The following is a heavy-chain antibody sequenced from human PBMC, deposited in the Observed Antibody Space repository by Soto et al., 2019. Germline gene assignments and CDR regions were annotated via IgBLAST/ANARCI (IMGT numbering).Heavy chain of an antibody. CDR1: GFTFSSYG. V-gene: IGHV3-33*01. D-gene: IGHD1-26*01. CDR3: ARYESGSYVAY. CDR2: IWYDGSNK. Sequence: QVQLVESGGGVVQPGRSLRLSCAASGFTFSSYGMHWVRQAPGKGLEWVAVIWYDGSNKYYADSVKGRFTISRDNSKTTLYLQMNSLRAEDTAVYYCARYESGSYVAYWGQGTLVTVSS. J-gene: IGHJ4*02.